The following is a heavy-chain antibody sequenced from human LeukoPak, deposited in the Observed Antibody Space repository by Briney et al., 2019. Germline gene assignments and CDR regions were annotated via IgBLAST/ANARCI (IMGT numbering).Heavy chain of an antibody. CDR3: ASRYSGSYRPDWYFDL. CDR1: GGSISSYY. Sequence: SETLSLTCTVSGGSISSYYWSWIRQPPGKGLEWIGYIYYSGSTNYNPSLKSRVTISVDMSKNQFSLKLSSVTAADTAVYYCASRYSGSYRPDWYFDLWGRGTLVTVSS. V-gene: IGHV4-59*08. J-gene: IGHJ2*01. D-gene: IGHD1-26*01. CDR2: IYYSGST.